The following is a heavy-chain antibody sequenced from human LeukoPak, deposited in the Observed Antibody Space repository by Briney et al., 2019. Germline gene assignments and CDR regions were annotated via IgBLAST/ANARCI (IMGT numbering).Heavy chain of an antibody. CDR2: INPNSGGT. Sequence: GASVKVSCKASGYTFTGYYMHWVRQAPGQGLEWMGWINPNSGGTNYAQKFQGRVTMTRDASISTAYMELSRLRSDDTAVYYCAREVLSGQLRYNWFDPWGQGTLVAVSS. V-gene: IGHV1-2*02. J-gene: IGHJ5*02. CDR1: GYTFTGYY. D-gene: IGHD6-6*01. CDR3: AREVLSGQLRYNWFDP.